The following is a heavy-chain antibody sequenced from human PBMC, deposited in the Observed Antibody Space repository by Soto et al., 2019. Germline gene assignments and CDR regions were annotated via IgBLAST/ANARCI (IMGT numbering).Heavy chain of an antibody. J-gene: IGHJ3*02. V-gene: IGHV1-18*01. CDR1: VYTFTSYG. Sequence: ASVKVSCKASVYTFTSYGISWVRQAPGQGLEWMGWISAYNGNTNYAQKLQGRVTMTTDTSTSTAYMELRSLRSDDTAVYYCARDRLLVPAAIASGPSEPDAFDIWGQGTMVTVSS. CDR2: ISAYNGNT. CDR3: ARDRLLVPAAIASGPSEPDAFDI. D-gene: IGHD2-2*01.